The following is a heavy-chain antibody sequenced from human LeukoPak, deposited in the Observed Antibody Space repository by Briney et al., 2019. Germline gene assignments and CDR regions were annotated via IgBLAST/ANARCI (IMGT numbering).Heavy chain of an antibody. CDR3: ARHAIGEDDYYDSSGYYSAFDI. V-gene: IGHV4-59*08. Sequence: SETLSLTCTVSGGSTGSYYWSWIRQPPGKGLEWIGYIYYSGSTNYNPSLKSRVTISVDTSKNQFSLKLSSVTAADTAVYYCARHAIGEDDYYDSSGYYSAFDIWGQGTMVTVSS. J-gene: IGHJ3*02. CDR1: GGSTGSYY. D-gene: IGHD3-22*01. CDR2: IYYSGST.